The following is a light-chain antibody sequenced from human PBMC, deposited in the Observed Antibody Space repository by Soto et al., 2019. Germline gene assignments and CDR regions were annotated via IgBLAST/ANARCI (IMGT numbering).Light chain of an antibody. CDR3: QQYGSSSWT. J-gene: IGKJ1*01. Sequence: EFVLTQSPGTLSLSPGERATLSCRASQSLTNSFIAWYQQKPGQAPRLLIYDTSSRASGIPDRFSGSGSATEFTLTISRLEPEDFAVYYCQQYGSSSWTFGQGTKVDIK. CDR2: DTS. V-gene: IGKV3-20*01. CDR1: QSLTNSF.